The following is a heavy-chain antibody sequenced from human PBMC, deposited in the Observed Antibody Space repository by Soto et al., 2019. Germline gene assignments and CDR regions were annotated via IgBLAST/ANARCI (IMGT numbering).Heavy chain of an antibody. CDR3: VRDPSGSGWAFDY. CDR2: IWYDGSKK. Sequence: QVQLVESGGGVVQPGRSLRLSCVASGFTYSRDAMHWVRQAPGKGMEWVAMIWYDGSKKYYTDSVKGRFTISRDNSRNTLDLQMNGLRAEDTAVYYCVRDPSGSGWAFDYWGQGTLVTVSS. J-gene: IGHJ4*02. CDR1: GFTYSRDA. D-gene: IGHD6-19*01. V-gene: IGHV3-33*01.